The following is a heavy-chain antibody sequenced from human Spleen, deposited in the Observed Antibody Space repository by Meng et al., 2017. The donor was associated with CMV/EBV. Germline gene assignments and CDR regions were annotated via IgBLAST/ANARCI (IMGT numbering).Heavy chain of an antibody. V-gene: IGHV2-5*02. CDR2: IYWDDDK. D-gene: IGHD4-17*01. Sequence: QITLKESGPTLVKRTQTLTLTCTFSGFSLSTSGVGVGWIRQPPGKALEWLALIYWDDDKRYSPTLKSRLTITQDTSKNQVVLTMTNMDPVDTATYYCAHRRGYGDYEDYFDYWGQGTLVTVSS. CDR1: GFSLSTSGVG. CDR3: AHRRGYGDYEDYFDY. J-gene: IGHJ4*02.